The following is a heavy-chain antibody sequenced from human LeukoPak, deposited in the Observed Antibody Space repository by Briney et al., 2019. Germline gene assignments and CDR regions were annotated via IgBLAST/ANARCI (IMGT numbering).Heavy chain of an antibody. D-gene: IGHD1-26*01. CDR2: ISYDGSNK. CDR3: ARDRAGELLSSNWFDP. CDR1: GFTFRSYA. V-gene: IGHV3-30-3*01. J-gene: IGHJ5*02. Sequence: PGRSLRLSCAASGFTFRSYAMHWVRQAPGKGLEWVAVISYDGSNKYYADSVKGRFTISRDNSKNTLYLQMNSLRAEDTAVYYCARDRAGELLSSNWFDPWGQGTLVTVSS.